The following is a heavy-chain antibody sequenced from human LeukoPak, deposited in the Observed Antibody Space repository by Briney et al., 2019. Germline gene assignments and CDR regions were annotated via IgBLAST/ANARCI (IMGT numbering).Heavy chain of an antibody. Sequence: HGESLKISCQGSGSSFTHYWICWLRQMPGKGLEWLGILYPGVSDTRYSPSFQGQVTISADKSISTAYLQWSSLKATVTGMYYWARTVRERFDSWGQGTLVTVSS. CDR1: GSSFTHYW. J-gene: IGHJ4*02. V-gene: IGHV5-51*01. CDR2: LYPGVSDT. D-gene: IGHD1-1*01. CDR3: ARTVRERFDS.